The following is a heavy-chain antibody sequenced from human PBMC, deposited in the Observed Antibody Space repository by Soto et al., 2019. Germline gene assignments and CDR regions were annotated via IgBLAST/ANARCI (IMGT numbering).Heavy chain of an antibody. Sequence: QVQLVQSGAEVKKPGASVKVSCKASGYTFTGYYMHWVRQAPGQGLEWMGWINPNSGGTNYAQKFQGWVTMTRDTSISTAYMELSRLRSDDTAVYYCARVDAHETVAAAGIFDYWGQGTLVTVSS. V-gene: IGHV1-2*04. CDR1: GYTFTGYY. CDR2: INPNSGGT. D-gene: IGHD6-13*01. J-gene: IGHJ4*02. CDR3: ARVDAHETVAAAGIFDY.